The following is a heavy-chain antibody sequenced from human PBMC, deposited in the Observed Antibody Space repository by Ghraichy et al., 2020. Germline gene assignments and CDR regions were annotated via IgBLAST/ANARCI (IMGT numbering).Heavy chain of an antibody. CDR1: GGSISSYY. V-gene: IGHV4-59*08. J-gene: IGHJ4*02. CDR3: ARQPDH. CDR2: IYYTGRT. Sequence: SETLSLTCTVSGGSISSYYWSWIRQPPGKGLEWIGHIYYTGRTNYNPSLESRVTMSVDTSKNQFSLKLSSVTAADTAVYYCARQPDHWGQGTLVTVSS.